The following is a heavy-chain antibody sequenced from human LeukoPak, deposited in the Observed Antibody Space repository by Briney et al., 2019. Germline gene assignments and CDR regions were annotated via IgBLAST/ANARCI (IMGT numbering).Heavy chain of an antibody. Sequence: GESLKISCKGSGYSFTSYWIGWVRQMPGKGLGWIGIIYPDDSDTRYSPSFQGQVTISADKSISTAYLQWSSLKASDTAMYYCARGLIPAACATMIQWMQPHFQDWGQGTLVTVSS. V-gene: IGHV5-51*01. CDR2: IYPDDSDT. J-gene: IGHJ1*01. CDR1: GYSFTSYW. CDR3: ARGLIPAACATMIQWMQPHFQD. D-gene: IGHD2-2*01.